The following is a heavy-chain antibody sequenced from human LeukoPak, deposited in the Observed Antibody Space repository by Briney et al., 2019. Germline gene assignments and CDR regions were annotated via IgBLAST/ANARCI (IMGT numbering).Heavy chain of an antibody. Sequence: SETLSLTCTVSGGSISSGIWWSWVRRPPGKGLEWIGEVYHSASTTYNPSLKSRVTISVDKSKNQFSLRLSSVTAADTAVYYCARSDGSGRYFPYWGQGTLVTVSS. D-gene: IGHD3-10*01. V-gene: IGHV4-4*02. CDR3: ARSDGSGRYFPY. CDR1: GGSISSGIW. J-gene: IGHJ4*02. CDR2: VYHSAST.